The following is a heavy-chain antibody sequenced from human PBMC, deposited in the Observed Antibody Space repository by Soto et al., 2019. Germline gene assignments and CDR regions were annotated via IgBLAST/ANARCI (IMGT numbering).Heavy chain of an antibody. CDR2: IFSRGST. D-gene: IGHD5-12*01. CDR3: AREGSYSAYNFAHGIQLWSFDF. V-gene: IGHV4-4*07. Sequence: SETLSLTCTVSGGSINTFYWSWVRQPAGKGLEWIGRIFSRGSTSFNPSLESRVAMSVDTSKNHVSLNLSSVTAAGMAVYSCAREGSYSAYNFAHGIQLWSFDFWGQGALVTVSS. J-gene: IGHJ4*02. CDR1: GGSINTFY.